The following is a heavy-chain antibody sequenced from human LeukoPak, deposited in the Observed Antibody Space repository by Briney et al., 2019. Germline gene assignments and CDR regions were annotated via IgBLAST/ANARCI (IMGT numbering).Heavy chain of an antibody. V-gene: IGHV3-73*01. J-gene: IGHJ4*02. CDR1: GFTFSGSA. CDR2: IRSKANSYAT. D-gene: IGHD3-9*01. CDR3: AKGYDIFFPDY. Sequence: HPGGSLRLSCAASGFTFSGSAMHWVRQASGKGLEWVGRIRSKANSYATAYAASVKGRFTISRDDSKNTAYLQMNSLKTEDTAVYYCAKGYDIFFPDYWGQGTLVTVSS.